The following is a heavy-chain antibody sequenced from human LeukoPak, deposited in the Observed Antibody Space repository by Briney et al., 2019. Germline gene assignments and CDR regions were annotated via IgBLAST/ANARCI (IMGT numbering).Heavy chain of an antibody. CDR1: GGSISSYY. Sequence: SETLSLTCTVSGGSISSYYWSWIRQPPGKGLEWIGYIYYSGSTNYNPSLKSRVTISVDTSKNQFSLKLSSVTAADTAVYYCARGQRPGYTDWYFDLWGRGTQVTVSS. V-gene: IGHV4-59*01. CDR2: IYYSGST. CDR3: ARGQRPGYTDWYFDL. J-gene: IGHJ2*01. D-gene: IGHD3-9*01.